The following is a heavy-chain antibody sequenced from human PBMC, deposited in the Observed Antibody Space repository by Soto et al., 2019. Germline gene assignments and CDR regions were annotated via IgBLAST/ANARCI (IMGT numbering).Heavy chain of an antibody. CDR2: ISGSGGST. J-gene: IGHJ4*02. CDR3: ATRDYDILTGYPHHYFDY. Sequence: GGSLRLSCAASGFTFSSYAMSWVRQAPGKGLEWVSAISGSGGSTYYADSVKGQFTISRDNSKNTLYLQMNSLRAEDTAVYYCATRDYDILTGYPHHYFDYWGQGTLVTVSS. D-gene: IGHD3-9*01. CDR1: GFTFSSYA. V-gene: IGHV3-23*01.